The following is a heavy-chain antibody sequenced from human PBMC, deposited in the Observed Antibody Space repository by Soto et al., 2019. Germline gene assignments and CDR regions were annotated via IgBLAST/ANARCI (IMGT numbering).Heavy chain of an antibody. CDR2: ISAYNGNT. CDR3: ARDHAFGVVKGNDAFDI. J-gene: IGHJ3*02. V-gene: IGHV1-18*01. CDR1: GYTFTSYG. Sequence: QVQLVQSGAEVKKPGASVKVSCKASGYTFTSYGISWVRQAPGQGLEWMGWISAYNGNTNYAQKVKGRVTMTTDTTTSTAYMKLRSLKSDDTALYYRARDHAFGVVKGNDAFDIWGQGTMVTVSS. D-gene: IGHD3-3*01.